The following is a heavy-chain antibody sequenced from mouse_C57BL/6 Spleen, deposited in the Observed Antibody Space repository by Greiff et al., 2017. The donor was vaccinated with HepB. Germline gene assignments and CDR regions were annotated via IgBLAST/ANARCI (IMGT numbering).Heavy chain of an antibody. V-gene: IGHV1-15*01. CDR2: IDPETGGT. CDR1: GYTFTDYE. D-gene: IGHD1-1*01. Sequence: QVQLKESGAELVRPGASVTLSCKASGYTFTDYEMHWVKQTPVHGLEWIGAIDPETGGTAYNQKFKGKAILTADKSSSTAYMELRSLTSEDSAVYYCTRSNYYGSSYVNWYFDVWGTGTTVTVSS. J-gene: IGHJ1*03. CDR3: TRSNYYGSSYVNWYFDV.